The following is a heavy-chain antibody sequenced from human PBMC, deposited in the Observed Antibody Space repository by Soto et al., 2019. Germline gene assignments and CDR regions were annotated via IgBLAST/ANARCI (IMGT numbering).Heavy chain of an antibody. Sequence: QVQLQESGPGLVKPSQTLSLTCTVSGGSISSGDYYWSWIRQPPGKVLEWIGYIDYSGSTYYNPSLKSRVTISVDTSKNQFSLKLSSVTAADTAVYYCARGRMGTIFGVEYYYGMDVWGQGTTVTVSS. CDR1: GGSISSGDYY. D-gene: IGHD3-3*01. J-gene: IGHJ6*02. CDR3: ARGRMGTIFGVEYYYGMDV. CDR2: IDYSGST. V-gene: IGHV4-30-4*01.